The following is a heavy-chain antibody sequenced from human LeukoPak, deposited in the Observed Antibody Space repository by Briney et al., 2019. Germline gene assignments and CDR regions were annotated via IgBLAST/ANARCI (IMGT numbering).Heavy chain of an antibody. J-gene: IGHJ4*02. V-gene: IGHV3-30*04. CDR1: GFTFSSYA. Sequence: GGSLRLSCAASGFTFSSYAMHWVRQAPGKGLEWVAVISYDGSNKYYADSVKGRFTISRDNSKNTLYLQMNSLRAEDTAVYYCARDGQYYDFWSGYFTFFDYWGQGTLVTVSS. CDR3: ARDGQYYDFWSGYFTFFDY. D-gene: IGHD3-3*01. CDR2: ISYDGSNK.